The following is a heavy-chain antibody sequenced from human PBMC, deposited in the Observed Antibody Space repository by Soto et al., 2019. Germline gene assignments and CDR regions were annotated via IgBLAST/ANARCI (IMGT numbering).Heavy chain of an antibody. CDR2: ISGSGGRT. V-gene: IGHV3-23*01. CDR3: EKDRLEGGSYYGFDY. D-gene: IGHD1-26*01. J-gene: IGHJ4*02. Sequence: PGGSLRLSCAASGFTFSSYAMSWVRQAPGKGLEWVSAISGSGGRTYYADSVKGRFTISRDNSKTTLYLQMNSLRAEDTAVYYCEKDRLEGGSYYGFDYWGQGTLVTVSS. CDR1: GFTFSSYA.